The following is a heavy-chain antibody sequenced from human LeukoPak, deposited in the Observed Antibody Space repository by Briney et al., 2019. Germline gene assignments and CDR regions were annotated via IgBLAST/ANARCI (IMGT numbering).Heavy chain of an antibody. CDR3: ARDPGDCSGGSCYSRDAFDI. Sequence: ASVKVSCKASGYTFTSYGISWVRQAPGQGLEWMGWISAYNGNTNYAQKLQGRVTMTGDTSISTPYMELRSLRSDDTAVYYCARDPGDCSGGSCYSRDAFDIWGQGTMVTVSS. CDR1: GYTFTSYG. J-gene: IGHJ3*02. D-gene: IGHD2-15*01. CDR2: ISAYNGNT. V-gene: IGHV1-18*01.